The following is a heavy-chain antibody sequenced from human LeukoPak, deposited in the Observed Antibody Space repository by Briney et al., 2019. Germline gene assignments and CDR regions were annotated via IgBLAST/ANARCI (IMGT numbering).Heavy chain of an antibody. Sequence: ASVKVSCKASGYTFTNYDINWVRQAPGQGLEWMGYKNPNSGNSAHAQKFQGRVTITTDASITTAYMELSGLRSEDTALYYCAREGLDYWGQGTLVTVSS. J-gene: IGHJ4*02. CDR1: GYTFTNYD. V-gene: IGHV1-8*01. CDR3: AREGLDY. CDR2: KNPNSGNS.